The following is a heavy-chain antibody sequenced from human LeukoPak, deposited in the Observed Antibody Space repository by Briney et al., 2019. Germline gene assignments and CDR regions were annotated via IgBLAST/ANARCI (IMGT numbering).Heavy chain of an antibody. D-gene: IGHD3-22*01. V-gene: IGHV3-30*18. CDR2: ISYDGSNK. J-gene: IGHJ6*02. Sequence: GGSLRLSCAASGFTFSSYGMHWVRQAPGKGLEWVAVISYDGSNKYYADSVKGRFTISRDNSKDTLYLQMNSLRAEDTAVYYCAKEGYYYDSSGYNYYYGMDVWGQGTTVTVSS. CDR3: AKEGYYYDSSGYNYYYGMDV. CDR1: GFTFSSYG.